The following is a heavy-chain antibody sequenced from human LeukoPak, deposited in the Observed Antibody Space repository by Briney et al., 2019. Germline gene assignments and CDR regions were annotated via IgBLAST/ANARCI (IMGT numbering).Heavy chain of an antibody. J-gene: IGHJ6*03. D-gene: IGHD2-21*02. CDR1: GYTFTSYY. Sequence: ASVKVSCKASGYTFTSYYMHWVRQAPGQGLEWMGIINPSGGSTSCAQKFQGRVTMTRDMSTSTVYMELSSLRSEDTAVYYCAGRRCGGDCYSGYYYYMDVWGKGTTVTVSS. V-gene: IGHV1-46*01. CDR3: AGRRCGGDCYSGYYYYMDV. CDR2: INPSGGST.